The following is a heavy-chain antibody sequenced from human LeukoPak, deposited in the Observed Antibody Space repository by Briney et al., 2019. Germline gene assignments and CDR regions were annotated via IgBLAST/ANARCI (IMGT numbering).Heavy chain of an antibody. V-gene: IGHV4-39*01. CDR1: GGSISSSSAY. J-gene: IGHJ4*02. CDR3: VSPRGFSYGYFDY. Sequence: SETLSLTCTISGGSISSSSAYWGWIRQPPGKGLEWIGSIYYSKNTYYNPSLKSRVTISADTSKNQFSLTLGSVSATDTAVYYCVSPRGFSYGYFDYWGQGTLVTVSS. CDR2: IYYSKNT. D-gene: IGHD5-18*01.